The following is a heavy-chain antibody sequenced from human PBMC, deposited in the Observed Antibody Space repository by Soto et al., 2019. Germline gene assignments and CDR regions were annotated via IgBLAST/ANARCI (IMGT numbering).Heavy chain of an antibody. CDR3: VRGGPATTMTNGAFEV. CDR1: GFTFSSYW. J-gene: IGHJ3*01. Sequence: EGQLVESGGGLVQPGGSLRLSCAASGFTFSSYWMHWVRRAPGQGLMWVSRMSSYGTSTTYADSVKGRFTISRDTATNTLDLQMTSLRVEDRAVYFGVRGGPATTMTNGAFEVWGQGTMVTVSS. D-gene: IGHD3-22*01. CDR2: MSSYGTST. V-gene: IGHV3-74*01.